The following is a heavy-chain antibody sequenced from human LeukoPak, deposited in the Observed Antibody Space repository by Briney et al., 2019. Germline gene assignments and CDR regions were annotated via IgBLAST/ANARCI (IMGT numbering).Heavy chain of an antibody. D-gene: IGHD5-12*01. V-gene: IGHV3-21*01. Sequence: SGGSLRLSCAASEFTSSTYNMNWVSQAPGKGLEWVSSISNSRNSRMYYADSLKGRFTISRDDAKNSLYLQMNSLTVEDTAVYYCTRDLGGSYWGQGTLVTVSS. CDR2: ISNSRNSRM. J-gene: IGHJ4*02. CDR1: EFTSSTYN. CDR3: TRDLGGSY.